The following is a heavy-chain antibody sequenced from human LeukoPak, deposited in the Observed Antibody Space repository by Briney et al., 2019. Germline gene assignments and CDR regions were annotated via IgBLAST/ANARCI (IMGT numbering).Heavy chain of an antibody. CDR3: AKETDQVSPGILDY. Sequence: PGGSLRLSCAASGFTFSSNAMSWVRQAPGKGLEWVSFISGSGGSTYYADSVKGRFTISRDNSKNTLYLQMNSLRAEDTAVYYCAKETDQVSPGILDYWGQGTLVTVSS. J-gene: IGHJ4*02. D-gene: IGHD1-26*01. V-gene: IGHV3-23*01. CDR1: GFTFSSNA. CDR2: ISGSGGST.